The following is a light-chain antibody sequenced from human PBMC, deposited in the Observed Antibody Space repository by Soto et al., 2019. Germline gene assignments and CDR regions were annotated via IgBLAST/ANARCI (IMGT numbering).Light chain of an antibody. Sequence: IQMTQSPSSLSASVGDRVTITCRASQRITTYSNWYQQKPGNAPKLLITTSGTLQRGVPSRFTGSGSGTDFTLTITSLQREDFATYFCQQTYSTPYTFGLGTKLEIK. CDR3: QQTYSTPYT. CDR1: QRITTY. CDR2: TSG. V-gene: IGKV1-39*01. J-gene: IGKJ2*01.